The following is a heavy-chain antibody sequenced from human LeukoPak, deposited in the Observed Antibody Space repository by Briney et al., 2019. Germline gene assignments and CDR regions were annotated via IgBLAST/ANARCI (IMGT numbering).Heavy chain of an antibody. CDR3: ARGVEPLAANTLAY. V-gene: IGHV3-53*01. CDR2: LYSDGNT. CDR1: GFTVITND. J-gene: IGHJ4*02. D-gene: IGHD1-14*01. Sequence: GGSLRLSCAASGFTVITNDMTWVRQAPGKGLECVSVLYSDGNTKYADSVQGRFTISRDNSKNTLYLEMNSLSPDDTAVYYCARGVEPLAANTLAYWGQGTLVTVPS.